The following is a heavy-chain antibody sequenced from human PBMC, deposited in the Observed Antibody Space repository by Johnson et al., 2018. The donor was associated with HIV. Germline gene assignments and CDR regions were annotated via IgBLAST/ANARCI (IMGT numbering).Heavy chain of an antibody. CDR2: ISYDGSNK. V-gene: IGHV3-30*04. CDR3: AKDQSLLAAPPDAFAI. CDR1: GFTFSSYA. D-gene: IGHD6-6*01. J-gene: IGHJ3*02. Sequence: QVQLVESGGGVVQPGRSLRLSCAASGFTFSSYAMHWVRQAPGKGLEWVAVISYDGSNKYYADSVKGRFTISRDNSKNTLYLQMNSLRAEDTAVYYCAKDQSLLAAPPDAFAIWGQGTMVTVSS.